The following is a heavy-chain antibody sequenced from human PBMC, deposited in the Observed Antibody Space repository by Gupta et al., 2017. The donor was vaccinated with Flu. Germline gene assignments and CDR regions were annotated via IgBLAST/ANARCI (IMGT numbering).Heavy chain of an antibody. J-gene: IGHJ6*02. V-gene: IGHV3-21*01. Sequence: QAPGKGLDWVSSISSSSSYIYYADSVKGRFTISRDNAKNSLYLQMNSLRAEDTAVYYCARDLGSITIFGVVTHYYYGMDVWGQGTTVTVSS. D-gene: IGHD3-3*01. CDR3: ARDLGSITIFGVVTHYYYGMDV. CDR2: ISSSSSYI.